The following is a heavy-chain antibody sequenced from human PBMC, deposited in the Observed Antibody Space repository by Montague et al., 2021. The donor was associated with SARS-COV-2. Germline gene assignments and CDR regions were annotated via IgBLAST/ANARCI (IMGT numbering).Heavy chain of an antibody. CDR2: ICYKKNT. Sequence: SETLSLTCSRPVSWNSGDDRKSTRQNSSHHGDSYADICYKKNTNYNPSLKSRVTISVDTSKNQFSLKLSSVTAADTAVYYCARLEAGDCSGGSCYSSWFDPWGQGTMVTVSS. CDR3: ARLEAGDCSGGSCYSSWFDP. D-gene: IGHD2-15*01. V-gene: IGHV4-59*08. J-gene: IGHJ5*02. CDR1: VSWNSGDD.